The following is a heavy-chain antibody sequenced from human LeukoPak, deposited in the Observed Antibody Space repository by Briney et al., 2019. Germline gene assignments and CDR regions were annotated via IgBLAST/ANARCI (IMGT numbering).Heavy chain of an antibody. D-gene: IGHD1-26*01. CDR1: GGSLSSYY. CDR2: IYYSGST. Sequence: SETLSLTCPVSGGSLSSYYWSWIRQPPGKGLEWIGYIYYSGSTNYNPSLKSRVTISVDTSKNQFSLKLSSVTAADTAVYYCARPVIVGATSGAFDIWGQGTMVTVSS. J-gene: IGHJ3*02. CDR3: ARPVIVGATSGAFDI. V-gene: IGHV4-59*01.